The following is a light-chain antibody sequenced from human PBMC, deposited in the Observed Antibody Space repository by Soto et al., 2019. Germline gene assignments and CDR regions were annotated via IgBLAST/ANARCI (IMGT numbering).Light chain of an antibody. Sequence: QPVLTQSPSASASLGASVKVTCTLSSGHRNYAIAWHQQQPEKGPRYLMKVNTDGSHTKGDGIPDRFSGSSSGAERYLTISNLQSGDEADYYCQTWGTGIVVFGGGTKLTVL. J-gene: IGLJ2*01. CDR1: SGHRNYA. CDR3: QTWGTGIVV. V-gene: IGLV4-69*01. CDR2: VNTDGSH.